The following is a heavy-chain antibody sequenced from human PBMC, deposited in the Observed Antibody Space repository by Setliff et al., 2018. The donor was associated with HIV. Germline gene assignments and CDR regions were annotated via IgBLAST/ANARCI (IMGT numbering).Heavy chain of an antibody. CDR2: IYHSWTT. D-gene: IGHD2-21*02. CDR3: ARGVPLLAPHN. V-gene: IGHV4-38-2*01. CDR1: GYSISTDYY. Sequence: SETLSLTCAVSGYSISTDYYWGWSRQPPGKGLEWIGSIYHSWTTYYNPSLKGRVTISVDTSKNHFYLKLSSLTAADTAVYYCARGVPLLAPHNWGQGTLVTVSS. J-gene: IGHJ4*02.